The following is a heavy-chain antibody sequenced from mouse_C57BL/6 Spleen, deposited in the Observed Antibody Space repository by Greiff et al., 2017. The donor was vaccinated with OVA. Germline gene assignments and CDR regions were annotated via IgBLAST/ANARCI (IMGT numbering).Heavy chain of an antibody. CDR2: ISYDGSN. V-gene: IGHV3-6*01. CDR1: GYSITSGYY. CDR3: ARENYGNYVGAMDY. J-gene: IGHJ4*01. D-gene: IGHD2-1*01. Sequence: EVQVVESGPGLVKPSQSLSLTCSVTGYSITSGYYWNWIRQFPGNKLEWMGYISYDGSNNYNPSLKNRISITRDTSKNQFFLKLNSVTTEDTATYYCARENYGNYVGAMDYWGQGTSVTVSS.